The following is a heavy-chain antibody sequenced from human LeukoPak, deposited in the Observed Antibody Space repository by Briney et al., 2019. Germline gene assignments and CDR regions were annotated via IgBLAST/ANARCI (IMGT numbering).Heavy chain of an antibody. D-gene: IGHD3-10*01. V-gene: IGHV3-23*01. CDR1: GFTFTNHA. CDR2: ISGGVFSGSATVT. J-gene: IGHJ4*02. Sequence: GGSLRLSCAASGFTFTNHAMNWVRQAPGKGLEWVSIISGGVFSGSATVTYYADSVKGRFTISRDNSKNTLYLQMNSLRAEDTAVYYCANFPRGTMFRGVIVYWGQGTLVTVSS. CDR3: ANFPRGTMFRGVIVY.